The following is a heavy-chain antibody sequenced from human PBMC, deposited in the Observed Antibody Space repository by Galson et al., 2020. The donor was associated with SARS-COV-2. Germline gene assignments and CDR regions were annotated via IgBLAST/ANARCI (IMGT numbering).Heavy chain of an antibody. CDR1: GGSMNYYY. V-gene: IGHV4-59*01. J-gene: IGHJ4*02. CDR3: ARDILHGY. Sequence: SETLSLTCTVSGGSMNYYYWGWIRQPPGKGLEWIGYIYYSGITNYNPSLKNRVTISAATSKNQFSLELSSVTAADTAVYYCARDILHGYWGQGALVIVSS. CDR2: IYYSGIT.